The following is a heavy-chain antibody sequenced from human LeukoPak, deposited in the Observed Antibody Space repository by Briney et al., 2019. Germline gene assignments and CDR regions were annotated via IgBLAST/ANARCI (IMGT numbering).Heavy chain of an antibody. V-gene: IGHV3-30-3*01. CDR2: ISYDGSNK. D-gene: IGHD1-26*01. CDR3: ARDQEWELPLDY. J-gene: IGHJ4*02. Sequence: QPGRSLRLSCAASGFTFSSYAMHWVRQAPGKGLEWVAVISYDGSNKYYADSVKGRFTISRDNSKNTLYLQMSSLRAEDTAVYYCARDQEWELPLDYWGQGTLVTVSS. CDR1: GFTFSSYA.